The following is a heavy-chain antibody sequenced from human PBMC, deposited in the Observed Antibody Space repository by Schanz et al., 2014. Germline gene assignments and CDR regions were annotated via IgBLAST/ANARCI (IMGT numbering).Heavy chain of an antibody. CDR2: ILGLASTT. CDR1: GFTFSSDW. D-gene: IGHD2-8*02. CDR3: AKSLESCPGGRCSRGYFDY. J-gene: IGHJ4*02. Sequence: EVQLLESGGGLVQPGGSLRLSCAASGFTFSSDWVSWVRQVPGKGLEWVSAILGLASTTYYADSVKGRFTISRDNSKSTLYLQMNSLRAEDTAVYYCAKSLESCPGGRCSRGYFDYWGQGTLXTVSS. V-gene: IGHV3-23*01.